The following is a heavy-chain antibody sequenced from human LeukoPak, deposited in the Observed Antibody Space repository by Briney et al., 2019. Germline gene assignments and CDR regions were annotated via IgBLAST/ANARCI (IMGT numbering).Heavy chain of an antibody. D-gene: IGHD4-23*01. Sequence: ASVKVSCKASGYTFTSYGISWVRQAPGQGLEWMGWISAYNGNTNYAQKLQGKVTMTEDTSTDTAYMELSSLRSEDTAVYYCASQTVVTPALDYWGQGTLVTVSS. CDR2: ISAYNGNT. CDR1: GYTFTSYG. V-gene: IGHV1-18*01. J-gene: IGHJ4*02. CDR3: ASQTVVTPALDY.